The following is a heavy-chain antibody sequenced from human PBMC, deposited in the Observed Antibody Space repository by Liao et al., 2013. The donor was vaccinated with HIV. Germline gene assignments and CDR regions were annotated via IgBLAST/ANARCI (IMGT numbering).Heavy chain of an antibody. CDR1: GGSISGKTYY. D-gene: IGHD3-3*01. CDR3: ARDSGRSGANDY. CDR2: IYYSGST. V-gene: IGHV4-39*02. J-gene: IGHJ4*02. Sequence: QLQLQESGPGLVKPSETLSLACTVSGGSISGKTYYWGWIRQPPGKGLEWIGSIYYSGSTYYNPSLRSRVTISVDTSKNHFSLRLNSVTAADTAVYYCARDSGRSGANDYWGQGTLVTVSS.